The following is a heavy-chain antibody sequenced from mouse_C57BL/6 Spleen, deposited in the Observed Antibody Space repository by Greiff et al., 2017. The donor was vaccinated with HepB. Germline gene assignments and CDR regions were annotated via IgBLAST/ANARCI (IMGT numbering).Heavy chain of an antibody. V-gene: IGHV1-15*01. CDR1: GYTFTDYE. CDR2: IDPETGGT. J-gene: IGHJ2*01. D-gene: IGHD2-5*01. CDR3: PYSNYAGYFDY. Sequence: VKLQESGAELVRPGASVTLSCKASGYTFTDYEMHWVKQTPVHGLEWIGAIDPETGGTAYNQKFKGKAILTADKSSSTAYMELRSLTSEDSAVYYCPYSNYAGYFDYWGQGTTLTVSS.